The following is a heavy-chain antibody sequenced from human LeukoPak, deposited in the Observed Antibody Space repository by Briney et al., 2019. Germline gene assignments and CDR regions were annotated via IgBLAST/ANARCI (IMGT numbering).Heavy chain of an antibody. CDR2: IRYDRNNK. CDR1: GFTFSSYG. Sequence: GGSLRLSCAASGFTFSSYGMHWVRQARGKGLEWVAFIRYDRNNKYYVDCVKGRFTISRDNSKNTLFLQMNSLRAEDTAVYYCAKVGLNYYDSSGYIDYWGQGTLVTVSS. V-gene: IGHV3-30*02. D-gene: IGHD3-22*01. CDR3: AKVGLNYYDSSGYIDY. J-gene: IGHJ4*02.